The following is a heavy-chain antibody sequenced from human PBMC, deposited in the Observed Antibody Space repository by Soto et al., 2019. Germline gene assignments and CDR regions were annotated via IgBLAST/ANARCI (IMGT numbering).Heavy chain of an antibody. CDR2: IYYSGST. D-gene: IGHD4-17*01. CDR3: ASVTTTVTSRGYFDY. J-gene: IGHJ4*02. CDR1: GGSISSGGYY. Sequence: QVQLQESGPGLVKPSQTLSLTCTVSGGSISSGGYYWSWIRQHPGKGLEWIGYIYYSGSTYYNPSIMSQVTISVYPSKNQFSLKLSSVTAADTAVYYCASVTTTVTSRGYFDYWGQGTLVTVSS. V-gene: IGHV4-31*01.